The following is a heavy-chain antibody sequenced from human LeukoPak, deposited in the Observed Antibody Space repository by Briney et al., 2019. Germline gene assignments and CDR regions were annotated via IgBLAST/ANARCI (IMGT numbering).Heavy chain of an antibody. J-gene: IGHJ6*02. CDR3: ARDVSRCSSTSCYSYYGMDV. CDR1: GFTFRSYS. CDR2: ISSSSGYI. Sequence: GGSLRLSCAASGFTFRSYSMNWVRQAPGKGLEWVSSISSSSGYIYYADSVKGRFTISRDNAKNSLYLQMNSLRAEDTAVYYCARDVSRCSSTSCYSYYGMDVWGQGTTVTVSS. V-gene: IGHV3-21*04. D-gene: IGHD2-2*01.